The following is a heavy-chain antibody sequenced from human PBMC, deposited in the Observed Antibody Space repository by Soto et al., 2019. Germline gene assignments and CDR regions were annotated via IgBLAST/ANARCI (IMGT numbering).Heavy chain of an antibody. J-gene: IGHJ3*02. D-gene: IGHD3-22*01. CDR2: IWYDGSNK. Sequence: QVQLVESGGGVVQPGRSLRLSCAASGFTFSSYGMHWVRQAPGKGLEWVAVIWYDGSNKYYADSVKGRFTISRDNSKNTLYLQTNSLRAEDTAVYYCASLYDYYDSSGYWSDAFDIWGQGTMVTVSS. CDR1: GFTFSSYG. CDR3: ASLYDYYDSSGYWSDAFDI. V-gene: IGHV3-33*01.